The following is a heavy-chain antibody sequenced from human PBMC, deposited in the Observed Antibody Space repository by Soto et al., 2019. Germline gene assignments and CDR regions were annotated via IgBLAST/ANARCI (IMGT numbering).Heavy chain of an antibody. V-gene: IGHV4-34*01. J-gene: IGHJ4*02. CDR3: ARESYRNDYVWGSYRYHGGHFDY. Sequence: KPSETLSLTCAVYGGSFSGYYWSWIRQPPGKGLEWIGEINHSGSTNYNPSLKSRVTISVDTSKNQFSLKLSSVTAADTAVYYCARESYRNDYVWGSYRYHGGHFDYWGQGTLVTVSS. D-gene: IGHD3-16*02. CDR1: GGSFSGYY. CDR2: INHSGST.